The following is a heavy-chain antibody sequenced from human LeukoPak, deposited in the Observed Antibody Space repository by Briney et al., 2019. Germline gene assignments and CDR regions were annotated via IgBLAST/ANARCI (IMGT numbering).Heavy chain of an antibody. V-gene: IGHV3-30*18. J-gene: IGHJ4*02. Sequence: GGSLRLSCAASGFTFSSYAMSWVRQAPGKGLEWVAVISYDGSNKYYADSVKGRFTISRDNSKNTLYLQMNSLRAEDTAVYYCAKGKGYSYGRTFDYWGQGTLVTVSS. CDR2: ISYDGSNK. D-gene: IGHD5-18*01. CDR1: GFTFSSYA. CDR3: AKGKGYSYGRTFDY.